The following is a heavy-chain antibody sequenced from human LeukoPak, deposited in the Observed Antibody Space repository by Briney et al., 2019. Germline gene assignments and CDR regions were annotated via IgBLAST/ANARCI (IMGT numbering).Heavy chain of an antibody. V-gene: IGHV7-4-1*02. CDR3: ARGKGVRWLQSPLGY. J-gene: IGHJ4*02. Sequence: ASVKVSCKASGYTFTSYAMNWVRRAPGQGLEWMGWINTNTGNPTYAQGFTGRFVFSLDTSVSTAYLQISSLKAEDTAVYYCARGKGVRWLQSPLGYWGQGTLVTVSS. D-gene: IGHD5-24*01. CDR2: INTNTGNP. CDR1: GYTFTSYA.